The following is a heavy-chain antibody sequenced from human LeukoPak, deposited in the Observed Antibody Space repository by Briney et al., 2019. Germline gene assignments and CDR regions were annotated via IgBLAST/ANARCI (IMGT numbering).Heavy chain of an antibody. Sequence: GGSLRLSCAASGFTFSGSTMHWVRQASGKGLEWVGRIRSKANSYATAYAASVKGRFTISRDDSKNTAYLQMNSLKTEDTAVYYCTSENYGDYVWGQGTLVTVSS. V-gene: IGHV3-73*01. J-gene: IGHJ1*01. CDR2: IRSKANSYAT. CDR3: TSENYGDYV. CDR1: GFTFSGST. D-gene: IGHD4-17*01.